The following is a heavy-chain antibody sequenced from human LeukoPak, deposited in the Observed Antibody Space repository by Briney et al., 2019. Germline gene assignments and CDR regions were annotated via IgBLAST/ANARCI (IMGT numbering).Heavy chain of an antibody. CDR1: GFTFSSYA. Sequence: PGGSLRLSCAASGFTFSSYAMSWVRQAPGKGLEWVSAISGSGGSTYYADSVKGRFTISRDNSKNTLYLQMNSLRAEDTAVYYCAKGWAGITIFGVVIPYYFDYWGQGTLVTVSS. CDR2: ISGSGGST. CDR3: AKGWAGITIFGVVIPYYFDY. V-gene: IGHV3-23*01. D-gene: IGHD3-3*01. J-gene: IGHJ4*02.